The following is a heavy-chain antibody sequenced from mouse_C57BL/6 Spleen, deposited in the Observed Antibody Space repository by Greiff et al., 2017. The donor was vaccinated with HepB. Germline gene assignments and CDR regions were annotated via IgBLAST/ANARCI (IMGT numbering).Heavy chain of an antibody. V-gene: IGHV5-17*01. CDR3: ARSGYYGAMDY. CDR1: GFTFSDYG. CDR2: ISSGSSTI. Sequence: EVKLMESGGGLVKPGGSLKLSCAASGFTFSDYGMHWVRQAPEKGLEWVAYISSGSSTIYYADTVKGRFTISRDNAKNTLFLQMTSLRSEDTAMYYCARSGYYGAMDYWVKEPQSPSPQ. J-gene: IGHJ4*01. D-gene: IGHD2-3*01.